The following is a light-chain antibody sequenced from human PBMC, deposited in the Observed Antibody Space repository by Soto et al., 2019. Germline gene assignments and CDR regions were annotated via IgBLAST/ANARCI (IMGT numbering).Light chain of an antibody. J-gene: IGKJ1*01. V-gene: IGKV3-20*01. CDR1: QSVSSSY. Sequence: EIVLTQSPGTLSLSPGERATLSCRASQSVSSSYLAWYQQKPGQAPRLLIYGASSRATGIPDRFSGSGSGTEFTLTISSLQSEDFAVYYCQQYNYWPTFGQGTKVEIK. CDR3: QQYNYWPT. CDR2: GAS.